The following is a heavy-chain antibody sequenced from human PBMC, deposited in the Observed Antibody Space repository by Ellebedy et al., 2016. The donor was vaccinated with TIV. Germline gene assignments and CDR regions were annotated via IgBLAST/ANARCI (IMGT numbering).Heavy chain of an antibody. V-gene: IGHV3-30*18. CDR1: GFTFSNYG. CDR3: ANLEPGFTDSYGLDY. CDR2: ISYDGSNK. D-gene: IGHD5-18*01. Sequence: GESLKISCAASGFTFSNYGMHRVRQAPGKGLEWVAVISYDGSNKYYADSVKGRFTISRDNSKNTLYLQMNSLRAEDTAVYYCANLEPGFTDSYGLDYWGQGTLVTVSS. J-gene: IGHJ4*02.